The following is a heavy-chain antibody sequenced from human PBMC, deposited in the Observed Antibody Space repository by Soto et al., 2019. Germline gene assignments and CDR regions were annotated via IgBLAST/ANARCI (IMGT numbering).Heavy chain of an antibody. CDR3: SRGKVGADPEVGWY. Sequence: QVQLVQSAAEVKKPGSSVKVSCKASGGTFSSYAISWVRQAPGHGLQWMGGIIPIFGTANYAQKFQGRGTITADESTSTAYMELSSLSSEDTAVYYCSRGKVGADPEVGWYWGQGTLVTVSS. V-gene: IGHV1-69*01. CDR2: IIPIFGTA. D-gene: IGHD1-26*01. J-gene: IGHJ4*02. CDR1: GGTFSSYA.